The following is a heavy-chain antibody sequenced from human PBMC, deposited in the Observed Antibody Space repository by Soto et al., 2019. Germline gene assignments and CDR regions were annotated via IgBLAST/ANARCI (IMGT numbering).Heavy chain of an antibody. J-gene: IGHJ5*02. CDR2: IYYSGDS. D-gene: IGHD2-2*01. Sequence: QVHLQESGPGLVRPSETLSLTCSVSGGSINSHYWSWIRQPPGKGLEYIGHIYYSGDSDSNSSLKSRVTMSEDTSKNQFSLRLASVTAADTAVYFCARITCSSIRCYVAAGNWFDPWGQGILVTVSS. CDR3: ARITCSSIRCYVAAGNWFDP. CDR1: GGSINSHY. V-gene: IGHV4-59*11.